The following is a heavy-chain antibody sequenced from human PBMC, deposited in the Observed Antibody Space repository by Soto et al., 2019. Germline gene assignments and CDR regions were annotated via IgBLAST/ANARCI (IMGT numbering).Heavy chain of an antibody. CDR3: ARGASRITGTTTWFDP. V-gene: IGHV6-1*01. CDR1: GDSVSSNSAA. D-gene: IGHD1-7*01. CDR2: TYYRSKWYN. Sequence: SQTLSLTCAISGDSVSSNSAAWNWIRQSPSRGLEWLGRTYYRSKWYNDYAVSVKSRITINPDTSKNQFSLQLNSVTPEDTAVYYCARGASRITGTTTWFDPWGQGTLVTVSS. J-gene: IGHJ5*02.